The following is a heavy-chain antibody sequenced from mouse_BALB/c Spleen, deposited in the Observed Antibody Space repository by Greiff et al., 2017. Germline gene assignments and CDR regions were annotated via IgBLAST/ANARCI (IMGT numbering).Heavy chain of an antibody. V-gene: IGHV2-6-2*01. CDR3: TRHILDGCDDYYAMDY. CDR1: GFSLTSYG. Sequence: QVQLKESGPDLVAPSQSLSITCTVSGFSLTSYGEHWVRQPPGKGLEWLVVIWSDGSTTYNSALKSRLSISKDNSKSQVFLKMNSLQTDDTAMYYCTRHILDGCDDYYAMDYWGQGTSGTVSS. CDR2: IWSDGST. J-gene: IGHJ4*01. D-gene: IGHD2-2*01.